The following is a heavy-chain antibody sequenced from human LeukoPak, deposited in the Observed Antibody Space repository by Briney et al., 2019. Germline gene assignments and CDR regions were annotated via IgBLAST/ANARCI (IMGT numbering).Heavy chain of an antibody. Sequence: GGSLRLSCAASGFTFGSYSMSWVRQAPGKGLEWVSLISGSGDTTNYADSVKGRFTISRDNSKNTLYLQMNSLGADDTAVYYCAKAFQRGWERDAFAFWGQGTLVTVSS. D-gene: IGHD1-26*01. V-gene: IGHV3-23*01. CDR1: GFTFGSYS. CDR3: AKAFQRGWERDAFAF. CDR2: ISGSGDTT. J-gene: IGHJ3*01.